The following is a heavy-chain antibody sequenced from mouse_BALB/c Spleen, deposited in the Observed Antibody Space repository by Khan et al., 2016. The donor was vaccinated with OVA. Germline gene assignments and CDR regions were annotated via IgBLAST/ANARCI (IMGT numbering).Heavy chain of an antibody. CDR3: ARGGGTAPFAY. D-gene: IGHD1-2*01. CDR1: GFTFSDYG. V-gene: IGHV5-15*02. J-gene: IGHJ3*01. Sequence: EVELVESGGGLVQPGGSRKLSCAASGFTFSDYGMAWVRQAPGKGPEWVAFISDLAYTIYYADTVTGRFTISRDNAQNTLNLEMSSLRSADTAIYYCARGGGTAPFAYWGLGTLVTVSA. CDR2: ISDLAYTI.